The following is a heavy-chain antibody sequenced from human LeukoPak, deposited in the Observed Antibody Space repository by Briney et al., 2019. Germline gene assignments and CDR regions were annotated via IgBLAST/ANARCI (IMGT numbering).Heavy chain of an antibody. CDR1: GGSISSYY. CDR3: ARETHNYDILTGYFSY. V-gene: IGHV4-4*07. D-gene: IGHD3-9*01. CDR2: IYTSGST. Sequence: SETLSLTCTVSGGSISSYYWSWIRQPAGKGLEWIGRIYTSGSTNYNPSLKSRVTMSVDTSKNQFSLKLSSVTAADTAVYYCARETHNYDILTGYFSYWGQGTLVTVSS. J-gene: IGHJ4*02.